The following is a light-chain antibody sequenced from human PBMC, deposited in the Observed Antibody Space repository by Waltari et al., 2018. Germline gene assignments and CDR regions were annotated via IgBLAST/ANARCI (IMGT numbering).Light chain of an antibody. Sequence: EIVLTQSPGTLSLSPGERATLSCRASQTVRATYLAWYQQKPGQAPTLVIHDTSSSATGIPDRFSGSGSGTDFSLTISSLEPEDFAVCYCQQYDISPLTFGGGTKVETK. CDR3: QQYDISPLT. CDR2: DTS. CDR1: QTVRATY. J-gene: IGKJ4*01. V-gene: IGKV3-20*01.